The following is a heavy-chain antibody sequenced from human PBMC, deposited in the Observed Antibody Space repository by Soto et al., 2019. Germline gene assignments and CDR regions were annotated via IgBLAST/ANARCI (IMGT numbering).Heavy chain of an antibody. Sequence: SETLSLNCAVSGGSISSSNWWSWVRQPPGKGLEWIGEIYHSGSTNYNPSLKSRVTISVDKSKNQFSLKLSSVTAADTAVYYCASGIAAASLLYYYGMDVWGQGTTVT. D-gene: IGHD6-13*01. CDR3: ASGIAAASLLYYYGMDV. CDR2: IYHSGST. CDR1: GGSISSSNW. V-gene: IGHV4-4*02. J-gene: IGHJ6*02.